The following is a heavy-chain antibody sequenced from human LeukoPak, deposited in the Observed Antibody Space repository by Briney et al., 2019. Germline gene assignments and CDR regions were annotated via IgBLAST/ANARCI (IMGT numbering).Heavy chain of an antibody. V-gene: IGHV4-59*12. Sequence: SETLSLTCTVSNGSISSDYWSWIRQPPGKGLEWIGYIYRSGSTYYNPSLKSRVTISVDTSNNQFSLRLSSVTAADTAVYYCARDRGGSGTLSHNWFDPWGQGTLVTVSS. CDR3: ARDRGGSGTLSHNWFDP. D-gene: IGHD3-10*01. CDR2: IYRSGST. J-gene: IGHJ5*02. CDR1: NGSISSDY.